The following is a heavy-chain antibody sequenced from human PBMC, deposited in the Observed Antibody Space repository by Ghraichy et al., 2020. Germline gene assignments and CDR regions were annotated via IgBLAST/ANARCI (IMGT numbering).Heavy chain of an antibody. V-gene: IGHV3-23*01. J-gene: IGHJ5*02. CDR3: ASFVVVVAATVSWFDP. CDR2: ISGSGGST. Sequence: GGSLRLSCAASGFTFSSYAMSWVRQAPGKGLEWVSAISGSGGSTYYADSVKGRFTISRDNSKNTLYLQMNSLRAEDTAVYYCASFVVVVAATVSWFDPWGQGTLVTVSS. CDR1: GFTFSSYA. D-gene: IGHD2-15*01.